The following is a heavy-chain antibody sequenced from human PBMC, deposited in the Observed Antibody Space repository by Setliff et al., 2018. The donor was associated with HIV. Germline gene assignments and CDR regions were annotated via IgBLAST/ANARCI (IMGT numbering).Heavy chain of an antibody. CDR3: ASLFHDTSAPWLYYFDY. V-gene: IGHV4-61*09. D-gene: IGHD3-22*01. CDR2: IYTSGRT. J-gene: IGHJ4*02. Sequence: PSETLSLTCTVSGGSISSGSYYWSWIRQPAGKGLEWIGHIYTSGRTNYNPSLRSRVTISVDRSKNQFSLNLSSVTAADTALYYCASLFHDTSAPWLYYFDYWGQGTLVTVSS. CDR1: GGSISSGSYY.